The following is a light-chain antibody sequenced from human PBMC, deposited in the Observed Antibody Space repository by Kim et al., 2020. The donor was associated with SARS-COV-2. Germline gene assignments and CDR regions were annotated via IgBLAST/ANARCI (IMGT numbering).Light chain of an antibody. Sequence: AVGQKASITCQGDSLRSFYASWYQQKPGQAPLLVIYGKNNRPSGIPDRFSGSSSGNTASLTITGAQAEDEADYYCNSRDSSGNHYVFGTGTKVTVL. J-gene: IGLJ1*01. CDR1: SLRSFY. V-gene: IGLV3-19*01. CDR2: GKN. CDR3: NSRDSSGNHYV.